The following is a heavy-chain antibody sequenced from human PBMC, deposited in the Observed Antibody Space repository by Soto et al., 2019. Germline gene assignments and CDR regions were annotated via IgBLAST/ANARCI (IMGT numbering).Heavy chain of an antibody. CDR3: AIYYYDSSGYYY. CDR2: IIPIFGIA. J-gene: IGHJ4*02. Sequence: ASVKVSCKASGGTFSSYAISWVRQAPGQGLEWMEGIIPIFGIANYAQKFQGRVTITADKSTSTAYMELSSLRSEDTAVYYCAIYYYDSSGYYYWGQGTLVTVSS. V-gene: IGHV1-69*10. D-gene: IGHD3-22*01. CDR1: GGTFSSYA.